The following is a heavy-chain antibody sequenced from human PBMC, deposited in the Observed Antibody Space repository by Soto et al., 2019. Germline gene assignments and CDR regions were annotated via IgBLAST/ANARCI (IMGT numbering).Heavy chain of an antibody. CDR1: GYTFTNYG. Sequence: ASVKVSCKASGYTFTNYGISWVRQAPGQGLEWMGWINVYNGNTKYAQKVQGRVAMTTDTSTSTAHMELRSLRSDDTAVYYCARDTGYSSGWGFDYWGQGTLVTVSS. V-gene: IGHV1-18*01. D-gene: IGHD6-19*01. CDR2: INVYNGNT. J-gene: IGHJ4*02. CDR3: ARDTGYSSGWGFDY.